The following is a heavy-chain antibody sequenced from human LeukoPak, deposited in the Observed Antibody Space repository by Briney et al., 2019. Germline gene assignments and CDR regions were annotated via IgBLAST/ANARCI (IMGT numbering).Heavy chain of an antibody. CDR2: ISSDGGST. V-gene: IGHV3-64*01. CDR1: TYVLNSLG. J-gene: IGHJ3*02. D-gene: IGHD6-19*01. Sequence: GVSLRLLCAASTYVLNSLGKLGPPEATGKALEYVSAISSDGGSTYYANSVKGRFTIARDNSKNTLYLRMGSLRTEDMAVYYCATAKWLANSDAFDIWGQGTMVTVSS. CDR3: ATAKWLANSDAFDI.